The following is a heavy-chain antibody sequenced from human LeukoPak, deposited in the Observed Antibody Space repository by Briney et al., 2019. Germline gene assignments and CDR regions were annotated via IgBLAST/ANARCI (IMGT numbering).Heavy chain of an antibody. CDR2: IYTSGST. CDR3: ALVVVTPPFDY. V-gene: IGHV4-61*02. CDR1: GGSISSGSYY. D-gene: IGHD3-22*01. Sequence: SETLSLTCTVSGGSISSGSYYWSWIRQPAGKGLEWIGRIYTSGSTNYNPSLKSRVTISVDTSKNQFSLKLSSVTAADTAVYYCALVVVTPPFDYWGQGTLVTVSS. J-gene: IGHJ4*02.